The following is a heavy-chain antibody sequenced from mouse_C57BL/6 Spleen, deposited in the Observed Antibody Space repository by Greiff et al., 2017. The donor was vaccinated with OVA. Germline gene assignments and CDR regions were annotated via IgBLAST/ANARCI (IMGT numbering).Heavy chain of an antibody. CDR2: INPNNGGT. V-gene: IGHV1-26*01. D-gene: IGHD1-1*01. CDR1: GYTFTDYY. CDR3: ARHYGSSFRYFDV. Sequence: VQLQQSGPELVKPGASVKISCKASGYTFTDYYMNWVKQSHGKSLEWIGDINPNNGGTSYNQKFKGKATLTVDKSSSTAYMELRSLTSEDSAVYYCARHYGSSFRYFDVWGTGTTVTVSS. J-gene: IGHJ1*03.